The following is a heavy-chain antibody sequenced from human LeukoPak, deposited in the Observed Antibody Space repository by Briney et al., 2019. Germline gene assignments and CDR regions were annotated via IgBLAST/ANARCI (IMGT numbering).Heavy chain of an antibody. J-gene: IGHJ6*02. V-gene: IGHV6-1*01. CDR2: TYYRYKWYN. Sequence: SQTLSLTCAISGDRVSNNSAAWNWLRQSRSRGLEWLGKTYYRYKWYNDYATSLNSRLIIYPDTYKNQFSLQVNSVTAEDMAVYYCARDQDGMDVWGQGTTVIVSS. CDR3: ARDQDGMDV. CDR1: GDRVSNNSAA.